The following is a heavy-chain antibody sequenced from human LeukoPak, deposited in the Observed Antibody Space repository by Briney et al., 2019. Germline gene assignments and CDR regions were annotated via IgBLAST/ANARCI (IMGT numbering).Heavy chain of an antibody. D-gene: IGHD3-10*01. CDR3: ARELSSGSGIYYNPFFDY. J-gene: IGHJ4*02. V-gene: IGHV3-33*01. CDR2: ISYDGTNK. CDR1: GFTFSSYD. Sequence: GGSLRLSCAASGFTFSSYDVYWVRQAPAKGLEWVAVISYDGTNKYYADSVKGRFTISRDNSRNTLYLQMNSLRAEDTAVYYCARELSSGSGIYYNPFFDYWGQGTLVTVSS.